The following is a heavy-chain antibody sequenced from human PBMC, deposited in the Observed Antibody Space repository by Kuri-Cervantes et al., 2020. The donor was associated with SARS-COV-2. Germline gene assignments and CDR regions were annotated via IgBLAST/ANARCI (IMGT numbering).Heavy chain of an antibody. D-gene: IGHD3-10*01. CDR1: GFTVSSNY. CDR3: ARVRRGLRSPTEYYYNGMDV. J-gene: IGHJ6*02. Sequence: ESLKISCAASGFTVSSNYMSWVRQAPGKGLEWLGEIHRDGSTTYNPSLKSRVTISVDTSKNQFSLNPKSATAADTAVYYCARVRRGLRSPTEYYYNGMDVWGQGTTVTVSS. V-gene: IGHV4-34*01. CDR2: IHRDGST.